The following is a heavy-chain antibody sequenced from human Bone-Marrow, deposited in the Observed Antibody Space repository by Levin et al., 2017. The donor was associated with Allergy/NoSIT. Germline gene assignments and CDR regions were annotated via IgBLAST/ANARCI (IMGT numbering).Heavy chain of an antibody. CDR1: GFTFSSYG. D-gene: IGHD3-22*01. V-gene: IGHV3-30*03. Sequence: LSLTCAASGFTFSSYGMHWVRQAPGKGLEWVAVISYDGSNKYYADSVKGRFTISRDNSKNTLYLQMNSLRAEDTAVYYCGSEDYYDSSGYYYGDYWGQGTLVTVSS. J-gene: IGHJ4*02. CDR3: GSEDYYDSSGYYYGDY. CDR2: ISYDGSNK.